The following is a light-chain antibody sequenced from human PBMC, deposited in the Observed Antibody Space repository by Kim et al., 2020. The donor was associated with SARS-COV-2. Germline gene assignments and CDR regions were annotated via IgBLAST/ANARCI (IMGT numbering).Light chain of an antibody. CDR3: SSYTSSSASVV. CDR1: SSDVGGYDY. CDR2: DVT. V-gene: IGLV2-14*03. J-gene: IGLJ2*01. Sequence: ITISCTGTSSDVGGYDYVSWYQQHPGKAPKLMIYDVTNRPSGVSNRFSGSKSGNTASLTISGLQAEDEADYYCSSYTSSSASVVFGGGTQLTVL.